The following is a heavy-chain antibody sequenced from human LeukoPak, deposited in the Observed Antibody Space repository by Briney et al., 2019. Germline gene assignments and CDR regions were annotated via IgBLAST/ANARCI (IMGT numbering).Heavy chain of an antibody. CDR2: ISSSGSTI. CDR1: GFTFSSYE. Sequence: SGGSLRLSCAASGFTFSSYEMNWVRQAPGKGLEWVSYISSSGSTIYYADSVKGRFTISRDNAKNSLYLQMNSLRAEDTAAYYCARGLRGRDSSGYPYFDYWGQGTLVTVLS. CDR3: ARGLRGRDSSGYPYFDY. V-gene: IGHV3-48*03. D-gene: IGHD3-22*01. J-gene: IGHJ4*02.